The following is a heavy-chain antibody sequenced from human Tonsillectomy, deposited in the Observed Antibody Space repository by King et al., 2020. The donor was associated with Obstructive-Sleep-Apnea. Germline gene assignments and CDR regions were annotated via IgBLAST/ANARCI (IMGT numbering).Heavy chain of an antibody. CDR1: GDSISSSSYY. CDR3: AREQTYYYVSGKEFDY. Sequence: QLQESGPGLAKPSETLSLTCTVSGDSISSSSYYWGWIRQPPGKGLELIGSIYYSGSTSYNPSLKSRVTISVDTSKNQFSLKLTSVTAADTAVYYCAREQTYYYVSGKEFDYWGQGTLVTVSS. CDR2: IYYSGST. J-gene: IGHJ4*02. D-gene: IGHD3-10*01. V-gene: IGHV4-39*07.